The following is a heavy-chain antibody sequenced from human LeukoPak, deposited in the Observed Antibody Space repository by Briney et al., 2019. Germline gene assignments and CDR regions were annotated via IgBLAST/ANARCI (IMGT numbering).Heavy chain of an antibody. V-gene: IGHV1-46*01. Sequence: ASVKVSCKASGYTFASYYMHWVRQAPGQGLEWMGIINPSGGSTSYAQKFQGRVTMTRDTSTSTVYMELSSLRSEDTAVYYCASPGVVPAAPFDYWGQGTLVTVSS. CDR3: ASPGVVPAAPFDY. J-gene: IGHJ4*02. CDR1: GYTFASYY. CDR2: INPSGGST. D-gene: IGHD2-2*01.